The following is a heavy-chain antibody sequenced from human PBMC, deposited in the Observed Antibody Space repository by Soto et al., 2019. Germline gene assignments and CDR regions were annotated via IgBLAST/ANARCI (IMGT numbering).Heavy chain of an antibody. V-gene: IGHV5-51*01. J-gene: IGHJ6*02. CDR1: GYTFTNYW. CDR3: AASIFYYGMDV. CDR2: IYPGDSDT. Sequence: GESLKISCKGSGYTFTNYWIGWVRQMPGKGPEWMGIIYPGDSDTKYNPSFQGQVTISADKSITTTYLQWSSLKASNTAIYYCAASIFYYGMDVWGQGTTVTVSS.